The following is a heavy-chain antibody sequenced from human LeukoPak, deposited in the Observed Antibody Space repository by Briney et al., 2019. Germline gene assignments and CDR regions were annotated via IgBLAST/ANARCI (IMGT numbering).Heavy chain of an antibody. V-gene: IGHV3-13*01. Sequence: PGGALRLSCVASGFAFSSYDMHGVRQVSGKGLERVSAIGHAGDTYYADSVKGRFTISRDNSKNTLYLQMNSLRAEDTAVYYCAKSTTVTQRGYFDYWGQGTLVTVSS. CDR3: AKSTTVTQRGYFDY. CDR2: IGHAGDT. J-gene: IGHJ4*02. CDR1: GFAFSSYD. D-gene: IGHD4-17*01.